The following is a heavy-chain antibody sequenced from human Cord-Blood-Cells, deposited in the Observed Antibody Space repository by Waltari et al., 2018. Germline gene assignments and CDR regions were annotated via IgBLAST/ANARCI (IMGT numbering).Heavy chain of an antibody. CDR2: IIPILGIA. J-gene: IGHJ3*02. CDR3: ARGGTLYNWNYGGYAFDI. Sequence: QVQLVQSGAEVKKPGSSVKVSCKASGGPFSSYAISWVRAAPGQGVELMGRIIPILGIANYAQKFQGRVTITADKSTSTAYMELSSLRSEDTAVYYCARGGTLYNWNYGGYAFDIWGQGTMVTVSS. CDR1: GGPFSSYA. D-gene: IGHD1-7*01. V-gene: IGHV1-69*09.